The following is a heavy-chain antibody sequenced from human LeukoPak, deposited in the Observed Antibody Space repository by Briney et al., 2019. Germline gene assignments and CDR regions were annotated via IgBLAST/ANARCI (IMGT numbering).Heavy chain of an antibody. CDR3: ARVAGIAAAGLDNYYYYYYMDV. D-gene: IGHD6-13*01. Sequence: SETLSLTCTVSGYSISSGYYWGWIRQPPGKGLEWIGSIYHSGSTHYNPSLKSRVTISVDTSKNQFSLKLSSVTAADTAVYYCARVAGIAAAGLDNYYYYYYMDVWGKGTTVTVSS. CDR2: IYHSGST. V-gene: IGHV4-38-2*02. J-gene: IGHJ6*03. CDR1: GYSISSGYY.